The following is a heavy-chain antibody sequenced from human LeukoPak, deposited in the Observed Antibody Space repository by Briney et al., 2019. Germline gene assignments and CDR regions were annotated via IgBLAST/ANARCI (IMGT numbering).Heavy chain of an antibody. CDR2: ISGSGDST. V-gene: IGHV3-23*01. CDR3: AKDLRYFNWLLPI. J-gene: IGHJ4*02. CDR1: GFTFSNAW. D-gene: IGHD3-9*01. Sequence: GGSLRLSCAASGFTFSNAWMSWVRQAPGKGLEWVSAISGSGDSTYYADSVKGRFTISRDDSKNTLYLQMNSLRAEDTAIYFCAKDLRYFNWLLPIWGQGTLVTVSS.